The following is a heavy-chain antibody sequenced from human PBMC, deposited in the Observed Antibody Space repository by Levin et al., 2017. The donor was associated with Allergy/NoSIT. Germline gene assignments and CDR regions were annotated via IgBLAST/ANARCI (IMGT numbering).Heavy chain of an antibody. J-gene: IGHJ4*02. D-gene: IGHD4-17*01. Sequence: GESLKISCEAAGYTFTDHYMHWVRQAPGQGLEWMGWVNCNSGDTHYAKKCQDRVTMTRDTSITTAYIEVSSLRFDDTALYFCARNDYGDYVQNFDYWGQGTLVTVSS. CDR3: ARNDYGDYVQNFDY. CDR2: VNCNSGDT. V-gene: IGHV1-2*02. CDR1: GYTFTDHY.